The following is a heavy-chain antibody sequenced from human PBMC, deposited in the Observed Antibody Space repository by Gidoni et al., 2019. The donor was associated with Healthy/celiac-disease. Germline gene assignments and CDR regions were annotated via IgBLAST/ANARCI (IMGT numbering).Heavy chain of an antibody. CDR1: GGSLSSYY. V-gene: IGHV4-59*01. CDR3: ARGPPYSNYGLSWFDP. J-gene: IGHJ5*02. D-gene: IGHD4-4*01. Sequence: QVKLQESGPGLVQPSETLSLPCTVSGGSLSSYYWSWIRQPPGKGLEWIGYIYYSGSTNYNPSLKSRVTISVDTSKNQFSLKLSSVTAADTAVYYCARGPPYSNYGLSWFDPWGQGTLVTVSS. CDR2: IYYSGST.